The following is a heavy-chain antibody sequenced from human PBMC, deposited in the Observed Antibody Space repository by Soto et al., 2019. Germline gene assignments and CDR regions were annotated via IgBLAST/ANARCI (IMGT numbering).Heavy chain of an antibody. CDR2: INHSGST. CDR3: ASHFYSSAWYAPRDY. D-gene: IGHD6-19*01. V-gene: IGHV4-34*01. Sequence: SETLSLTCVVSGGSLSGYYWNWIRQPPGKGLEWIGEINHSGSTNYNPSLKSRVTMSIDTSKNQFSLKLSPVTAADTAVYYCASHFYSSAWYAPRDYWGQGTLVTVSS. CDR1: GGSLSGYY. J-gene: IGHJ4*02.